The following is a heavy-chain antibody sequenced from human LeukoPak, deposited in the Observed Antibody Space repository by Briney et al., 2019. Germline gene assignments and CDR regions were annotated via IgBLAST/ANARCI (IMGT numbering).Heavy chain of an antibody. CDR2: INHSGST. J-gene: IGHJ4*02. V-gene: IGHV4-34*01. CDR3: ATHPGYGDYKPFDY. CDR1: GGSFSGYY. Sequence: SETLSLTCAVYGGSFSGYYWSWIRQPPGKGLEWIGEINHSGSTNYNPSLKSRVTISVDTSKNQFSLKLSSVTAADTAVYYCATHPGYGDYKPFDYWGQGTLVTVSS. D-gene: IGHD4-17*01.